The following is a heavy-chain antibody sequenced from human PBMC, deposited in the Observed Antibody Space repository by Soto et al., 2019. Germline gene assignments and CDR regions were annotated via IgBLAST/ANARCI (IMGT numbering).Heavy chain of an antibody. V-gene: IGHV3-11*01. J-gene: IGHJ4*02. CDR3: ARDYYGDYILDY. D-gene: IGHD4-17*01. CDR2: ISNTGSTK. Sequence: VGSLRLSCVVSGFSFSDYYMSWSRQAPGKGLEWISYISNTGSTKYYADSVKGRFTISRDNAKNSLYLQMNSLRGEDTAVYYCARDYYGDYILDYWGQGTLVTVSS. CDR1: GFSFSDYY.